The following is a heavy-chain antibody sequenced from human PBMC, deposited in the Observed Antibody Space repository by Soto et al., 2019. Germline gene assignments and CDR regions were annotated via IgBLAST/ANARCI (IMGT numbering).Heavy chain of an antibody. CDR2: INHSGST. J-gene: IGHJ4*02. Sequence: QVQLQQWGAGLLKPSETLSLTCAVYGGSFSGYYWSWIRQPPGKGLEWIGEINHSGSTNYNPSLKRRVTISVDTSKNQFSLKLSSVTAADTAVYYCARGLRAAAGIGELDYWGQGTLVTVSS. D-gene: IGHD6-13*01. CDR3: ARGLRAAAGIGELDY. CDR1: GGSFSGYY. V-gene: IGHV4-34*01.